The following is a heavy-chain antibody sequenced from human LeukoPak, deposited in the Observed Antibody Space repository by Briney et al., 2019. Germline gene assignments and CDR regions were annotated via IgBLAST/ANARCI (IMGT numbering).Heavy chain of an antibody. CDR2: ISSSGNTK. D-gene: IGHD6-13*01. CDR1: GFTFSSHE. J-gene: IGHJ4*02. V-gene: IGHV3-48*03. CDR3: ARDPGRGAAGTHDY. Sequence: GGSLRLSCTASGFTFSSHEMNWVRQAPGKGLEWVSYISSSGNTKYYADSVRGRFTMSRDNAKNSLYLQMNSLRAEDTAVYYCARDPGRGAAGTHDYWGQGTLVTVSS.